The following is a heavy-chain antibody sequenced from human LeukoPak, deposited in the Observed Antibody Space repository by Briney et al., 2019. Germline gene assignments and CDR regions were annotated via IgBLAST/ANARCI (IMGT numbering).Heavy chain of an antibody. Sequence: PGGSLRLSCAASGFTFSSYSMNWVRQAPGKGLEWVSYISSSSSTIYYADSVKGRFTISRDNAKNSMYLQMNSLRAEDTAVYYCARSKQLVRWHNFDAFDIWGQGTMVTVSS. CDR1: GFTFSSYS. V-gene: IGHV3-48*04. CDR3: ARSKQLVRWHNFDAFDI. CDR2: ISSSSSTI. J-gene: IGHJ3*02. D-gene: IGHD6-6*01.